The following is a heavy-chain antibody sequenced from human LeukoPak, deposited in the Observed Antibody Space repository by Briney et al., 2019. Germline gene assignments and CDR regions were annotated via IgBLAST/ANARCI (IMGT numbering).Heavy chain of an antibody. CDR2: IYYSGHT. D-gene: IGHD3-22*01. CDR1: GDSISSSSYC. Sequence: ASESLSLTCSVSGDSISSSSYCWGWIRQPPGEGLGWIESIYYSGHTYYNPSLQSRVTISVHTSRPQFSPRLSSVTATDTAVYYCARLLLGYYDSSAYWDYWGQGTLVTVSS. J-gene: IGHJ4*02. V-gene: IGHV4-39*01. CDR3: ARLLLGYYDSSAYWDY.